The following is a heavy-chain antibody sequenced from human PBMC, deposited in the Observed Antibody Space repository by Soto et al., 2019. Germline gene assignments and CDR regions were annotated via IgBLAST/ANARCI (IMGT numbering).Heavy chain of an antibody. CDR1: GYTFTSYY. V-gene: IGHV1-46*03. J-gene: IGHJ4*02. CDR3: ARTDIVATFDY. D-gene: IGHD5-12*01. CDR2: INPSGGST. Sequence: QVQLVQSGAEVKKPGASVKVSYKASGYTFTSYYMHWVRQAPGQGLEWMGIINPSGGSTSYAQKFQGRVTMTRDTSTSTVYMELSSLRSEDTAVYYCARTDIVATFDYWGQGTLVTVSS.